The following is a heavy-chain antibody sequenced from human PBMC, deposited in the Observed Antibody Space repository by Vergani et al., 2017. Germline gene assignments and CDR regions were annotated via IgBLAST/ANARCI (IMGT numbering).Heavy chain of an antibody. D-gene: IGHD4-23*01. V-gene: IGHV3-23*01. CDR2: ISGSGGST. J-gene: IGHJ6*02. CDR3: ARDPADYGGNPIVGYYYYGMDV. CDR1: GFTFSSYA. Sequence: EVQLLESGGGLVQPGGSLRLSCAASGFTFSSYAMSWVRQAPGKGLEWVSAISGSGGSTYYADSVKGRFTISRDNSKNSLYLQMNSLRAEDTAVYYCARDPADYGGNPIVGYYYYGMDVWGQGTTVTVSS.